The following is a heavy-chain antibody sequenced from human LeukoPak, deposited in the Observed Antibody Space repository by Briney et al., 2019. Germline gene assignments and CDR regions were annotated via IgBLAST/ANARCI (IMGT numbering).Heavy chain of an antibody. V-gene: IGHV3-23*01. CDR2: ISASGGST. D-gene: IGHD4-17*01. CDR1: GLTLRRYV. CDR3: ATLYGDYNWYFDL. J-gene: IGHJ2*01. Sequence: GGSLRLSCASSGLTLRRYVMGWVRQAPGKGLEWVSTISASGGSTFYAASVKGRFTVSRDNSKNTLFLQMNTLRAEDTAVYYCATLYGDYNWYFDLWGRGTLVTVSS.